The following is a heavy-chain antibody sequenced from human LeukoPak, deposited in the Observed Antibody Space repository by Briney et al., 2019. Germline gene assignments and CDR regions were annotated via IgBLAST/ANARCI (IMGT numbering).Heavy chain of an antibody. CDR2: IYRGGAT. Sequence: GGSLRLSCAASGFTVSSNYMNWVRQAPGKGLEWVSVIYRGGATYYADSVKGRFTISRDNSKNTLYLQMYSLRADDTAVYYCAGASPGRVAAGNFYAMDVWGQGTTVTVSS. CDR1: GFTVSSNY. D-gene: IGHD6-13*01. J-gene: IGHJ6*02. V-gene: IGHV3-53*01. CDR3: AGASPGRVAAGNFYAMDV.